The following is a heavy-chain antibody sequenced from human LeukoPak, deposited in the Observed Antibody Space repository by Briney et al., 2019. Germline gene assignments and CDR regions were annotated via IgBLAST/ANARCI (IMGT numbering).Heavy chain of an antibody. D-gene: IGHD3-3*01. CDR2: ISYDGSNK. Sequence: PGGSLRLSCAASGFTFSSYGMHWVRQAPGKGLEWVAVISYDGSNKYYADSVKGRFTISRDNSKNTLYLQMNSLRAEDTAVYYCAKATHHTNIDYWGQGTLVTVSS. J-gene: IGHJ4*02. V-gene: IGHV3-30*18. CDR1: GFTFSSYG. CDR3: AKATHHTNIDY.